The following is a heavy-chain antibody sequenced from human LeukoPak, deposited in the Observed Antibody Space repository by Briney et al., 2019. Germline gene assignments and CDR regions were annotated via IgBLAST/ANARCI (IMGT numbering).Heavy chain of an antibody. D-gene: IGHD2-2*01. V-gene: IGHV4-59*12. Sequence: ETLSLTCTVSGGSISSYYWSWIRQPPGKGLEWIGYIYYSGSTNYNPSLKSRVTISVDTSKNQFSLKLSSVTAADTAVYYCARAIVVVPAATPYYFDYWGQGTLVTVSS. J-gene: IGHJ4*02. CDR1: GGSISSYY. CDR3: ARAIVVVPAATPYYFDY. CDR2: IYYSGST.